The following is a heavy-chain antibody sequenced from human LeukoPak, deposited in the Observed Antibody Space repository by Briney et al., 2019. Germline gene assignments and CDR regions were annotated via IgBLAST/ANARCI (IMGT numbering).Heavy chain of an antibody. J-gene: IGHJ4*02. CDR1: AYTFSNCG. D-gene: IGHD1-26*01. CDR3: ARDGTSADEY. V-gene: IGHV1-18*01. CDR2: ISVNNDNP. Sequence: EASVRVSCKSSAYTFSNCGINWVRQAPGQGLEWMGWISVNNDNPNDGQKFQGRFTVTTDSATSTAYMELRNLTFDDTAVYYCARDGTSADEYWGQGTLVTVSS.